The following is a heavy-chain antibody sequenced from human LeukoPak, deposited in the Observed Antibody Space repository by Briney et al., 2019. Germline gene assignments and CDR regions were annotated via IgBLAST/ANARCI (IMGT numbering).Heavy chain of an antibody. V-gene: IGHV1-8*01. CDR2: MNPNSGNT. D-gene: IGHD3-22*01. Sequence: ASVKVSCKASGYTFTSYDINWVRQATGQGLEWMGWMNPNSGNTGYAQKFQGRVTMTRNTSISTAYMELSSLRSEDTAVYYCARGMRSITMIVVVTPAPFDPWGQGTLVTVSS. CDR3: ARGMRSITMIVVVTPAPFDP. CDR1: GYTFTSYD. J-gene: IGHJ5*02.